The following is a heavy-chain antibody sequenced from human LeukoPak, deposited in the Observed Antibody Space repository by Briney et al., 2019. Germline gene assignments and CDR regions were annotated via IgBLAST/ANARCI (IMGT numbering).Heavy chain of an antibody. CDR1: GGSISSGSYY. V-gene: IGHV4-39*07. Sequence: PSETLSLTCSVSGGSISSGSYYWSWIRQPPGKGLEWIGEINHSGSTNYNPSLKSRVTISVDTSKNQFSLKLSSVTAADTAVYYCARGLASPTIVTPGWGQGTLVTVSS. CDR2: INHSGST. D-gene: IGHD1-14*01. J-gene: IGHJ4*02. CDR3: ARGLASPTIVTPG.